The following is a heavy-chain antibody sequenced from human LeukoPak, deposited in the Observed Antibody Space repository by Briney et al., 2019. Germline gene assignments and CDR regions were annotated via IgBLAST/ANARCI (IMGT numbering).Heavy chain of an antibody. CDR1: GFTFSCYG. CDR2: IGSISSTK. Sequence: GGSLRLSCAASGFTFSCYGMNWVRQAPGKGLEWVSYIGSISSTKYYADSVEGRFTISRDNAKNSLYLQMNSLTAEDTAVYFCARETGVGPTFHYWGQGTLVTVSS. CDR3: ARETGVGPTFHY. D-gene: IGHD1-26*01. V-gene: IGHV3-48*04. J-gene: IGHJ4*02.